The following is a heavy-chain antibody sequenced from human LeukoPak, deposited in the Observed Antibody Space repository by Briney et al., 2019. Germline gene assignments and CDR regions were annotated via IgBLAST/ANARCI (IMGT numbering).Heavy chain of an antibody. V-gene: IGHV3-11*04. D-gene: IGHD1-26*01. CDR3: ARGPGSYPIDY. CDR2: ISSSGSTI. CDR1: GFTFSDYY. J-gene: IGHJ4*02. Sequence: GESLKISCAASGFTFSDYYMSWIRQAPGEGLEWVSYISSSGSTIYYADSVKGRFTISRDNAKNSLYLQMNSLRAEDTAVYYCARGPGSYPIDYWGQGTLVTVSS.